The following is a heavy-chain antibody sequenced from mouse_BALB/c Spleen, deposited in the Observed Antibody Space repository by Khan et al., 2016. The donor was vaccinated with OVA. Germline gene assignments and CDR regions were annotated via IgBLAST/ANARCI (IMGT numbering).Heavy chain of an antibody. D-gene: IGHD2-14*01. CDR3: ARRGYEFCAC. V-gene: IGHV1-80*01. Sequence: VQLQESGAELVRPGSSMKISCKASGYAFSNYWMNWVRQGPGQGLEWIGQIYPGDGNTNYNGKFKDKATLTADKSSSTAYMQLSSLTSEASAVYFWARRGYEFCACWGQGTLGTVSA. CDR1: GYAFSNYW. J-gene: IGHJ3*01. CDR2: IYPGDGNT.